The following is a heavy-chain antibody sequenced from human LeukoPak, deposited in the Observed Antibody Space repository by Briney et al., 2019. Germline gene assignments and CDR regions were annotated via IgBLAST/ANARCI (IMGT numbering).Heavy chain of an antibody. CDR2: IIPIFGRE. CDR3: ARVTRFVSAVRYDILPAYYYGMDV. CDR1: GGTFSSYA. J-gene: IGHJ6*02. D-gene: IGHD3-9*01. V-gene: IGHV1-69*01. Sequence: SVTVSCKASGGTFSSYAISWVRQAPGQGVEWMGGIIPIFGRENYAQKFQGRVTITADESTSTAYMELSSLRSEDTAVYYCARVTRFVSAVRYDILPAYYYGMDVWGQGTTVTVSS.